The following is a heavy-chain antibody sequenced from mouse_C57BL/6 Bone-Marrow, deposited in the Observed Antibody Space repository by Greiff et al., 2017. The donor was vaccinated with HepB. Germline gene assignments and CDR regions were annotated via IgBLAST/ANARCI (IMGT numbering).Heavy chain of an antibody. CDR3: ARSGDEEGYAMDY. V-gene: IGHV3-8*01. CDR1: GYSITSDY. D-gene: IGHD3-3*01. Sequence: VHVKQSGPGLAKPSQTLSLTCSVTGYSITSDYWNWIRKFPGNKLEYMGYISYSGSTYYNPSLKSRISITRDTSKNQYYLQLNSVTTEDTATYYCARSGDEEGYAMDYWGQGTSVTVSS. J-gene: IGHJ4*01. CDR2: ISYSGST.